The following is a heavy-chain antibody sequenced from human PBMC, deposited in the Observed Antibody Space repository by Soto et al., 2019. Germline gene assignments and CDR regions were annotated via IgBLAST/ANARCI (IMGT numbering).Heavy chain of an antibody. Sequence: QVQLQESGPGVVKPSETLSLKCNVSGDSVKNDNYYWSWIRQPPGKGLEWIGYVASTGHTTYNPSVKSRVTISLASSKNQISLEVRSVAAADTAIYFCARTTPVTTSIWFESWGQGTLVTVSS. CDR3: ARTTPVTTSIWFES. CDR2: VASTGHT. D-gene: IGHD4-17*01. J-gene: IGHJ5*01. CDR1: GDSVKNDNYY. V-gene: IGHV4-61*01.